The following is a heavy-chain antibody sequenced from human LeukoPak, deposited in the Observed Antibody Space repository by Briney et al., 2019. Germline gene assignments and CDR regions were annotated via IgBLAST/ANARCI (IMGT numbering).Heavy chain of an antibody. CDR2: IYYSGST. J-gene: IGHJ4*02. Sequence: SSETLSLTCTVSGGSISSGGYYWSWLRQHPGKGLEWIGYIYYSGSTYYNPSLKSRVTISVDTSKNQFSLKLSSVTAADTAVYYCARSEDMVRGVIIDGWGQGTLVTVSS. V-gene: IGHV4-31*03. D-gene: IGHD3-10*01. CDR3: ARSEDMVRGVIIDG. CDR1: GGSISSGGYY.